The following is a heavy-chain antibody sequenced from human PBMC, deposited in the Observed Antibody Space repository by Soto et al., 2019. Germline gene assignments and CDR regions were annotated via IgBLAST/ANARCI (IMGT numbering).Heavy chain of an antibody. V-gene: IGHV4-59*01. CDR1: GGSIGSYY. J-gene: IGHJ6*02. CDR3: AREGVSSSWYNYYGMDV. CDR2: IYYSGGT. Sequence: QLNFQESGPGLVKPSETLSPTCTVPGGSIGSYYWSGIRQPPGKGLGWIGYIYYSGGTNYNPSLKSRVTISVDTSKNQFSLKLSSVTAADTAVYYCAREGVSSSWYNYYGMDVWGQGTTVTVSS. D-gene: IGHD6-13*01.